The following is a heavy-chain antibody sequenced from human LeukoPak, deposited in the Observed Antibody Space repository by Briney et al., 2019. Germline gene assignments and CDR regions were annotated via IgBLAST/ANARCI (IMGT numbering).Heavy chain of an antibody. Sequence: SETLSLTCTVSGGSFSTYYWSWIRQAPGKGLEWIGYIYYTGSTYYNPSLKSRVTISVDTSKNQFSLKLSSVTAADTAVYYCARHRRYGYSLGYWGQGTLVTVSS. V-gene: IGHV4-59*08. CDR2: IYYTGST. CDR1: GGSFSTYY. CDR3: ARHRRYGYSLGY. J-gene: IGHJ4*02. D-gene: IGHD3-22*01.